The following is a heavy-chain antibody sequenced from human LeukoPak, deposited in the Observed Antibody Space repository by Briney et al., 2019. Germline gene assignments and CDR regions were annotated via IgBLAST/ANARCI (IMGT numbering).Heavy chain of an antibody. CDR2: ISSSSSYI. V-gene: IGHV3-21*01. Sequence: GGSLRLSCAASGFTFSSYSMNWVRQAPGKGLEWVSSISSSSSYIYYADSVKGRFTISRDNAKNSLYLQMNSLRAEDTAVYYCARVAASPFYMYVWGKGITATISS. CDR1: GFTFSSYS. CDR3: ARVAASPFYMYV. J-gene: IGHJ6*03.